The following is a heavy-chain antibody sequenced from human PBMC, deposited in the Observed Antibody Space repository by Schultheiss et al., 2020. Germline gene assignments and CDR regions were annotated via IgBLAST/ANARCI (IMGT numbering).Heavy chain of an antibody. J-gene: IGHJ4*02. V-gene: IGHV1-69*01. CDR3: ARDNRSGCSGGSCYSGY. D-gene: IGHD2-15*01. CDR2: IIPIFGTA. Sequence: KISCKASGYTFTSYGISWVRQAPGQGLEWMGGIIPIFGTANYAQKFQGRVTITADESTSTAYMELRSLRSDDTAVYYCARDNRSGCSGGSCYSGYWGQGTLVTVSS. CDR1: GYTFTSYG.